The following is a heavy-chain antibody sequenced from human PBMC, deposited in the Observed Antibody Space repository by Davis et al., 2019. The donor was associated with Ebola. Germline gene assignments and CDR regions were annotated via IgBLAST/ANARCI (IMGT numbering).Heavy chain of an antibody. V-gene: IGHV3-11*01. CDR3: ARSGLSFGVVKYHYGMDV. CDR2: ISHSGHSI. Sequence: GGSLRLSCAASGFTFSDHYMSWIRQAPGKGLETISYISHSGHSIHYADSVKGRFTISRDNAKNTLYVQMSRLRAEDTAVYYCARSGLSFGVVKYHYGMDVWGKGTTVTVSS. CDR1: GFTFSDHY. J-gene: IGHJ6*04. D-gene: IGHD3-3*01.